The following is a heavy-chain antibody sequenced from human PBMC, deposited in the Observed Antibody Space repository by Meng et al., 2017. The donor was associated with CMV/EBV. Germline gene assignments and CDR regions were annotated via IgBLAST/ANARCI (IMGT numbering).Heavy chain of an antibody. Sequence: GESLKISCTASGFTFGDYAMSWVRQAPGKGLEWVGFIRSKAYGGTTEYAASVKGRFTISRDGSKSIAYLQMNSLKTEDTAVYYCTRATVTTYYYYYYGMDVWGQGTTVTVSS. V-gene: IGHV3-49*04. CDR1: GFTFGDYA. CDR3: TRATVTTYYYYYYGMDV. D-gene: IGHD4-11*01. J-gene: IGHJ6*02. CDR2: IRSKAYGGTT.